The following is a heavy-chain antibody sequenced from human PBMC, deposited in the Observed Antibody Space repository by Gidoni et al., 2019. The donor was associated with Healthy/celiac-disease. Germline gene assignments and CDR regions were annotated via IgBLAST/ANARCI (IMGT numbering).Heavy chain of an antibody. Sequence: QVQLQESGPGLVKPSETLSLTCTVSGGSISSYYWSWIRQPPGKGLEWIGYIYYSGSTNYNPSLKSRVTISVDTSKNQFSLKLSSVTAADTAVYYCARHGLSTVTTHYGMDVWGQGTTVTVSS. V-gene: IGHV4-59*01. J-gene: IGHJ6*02. CDR3: ARHGLSTVTTHYGMDV. CDR1: GGSISSYY. CDR2: IYYSGST. D-gene: IGHD4-17*01.